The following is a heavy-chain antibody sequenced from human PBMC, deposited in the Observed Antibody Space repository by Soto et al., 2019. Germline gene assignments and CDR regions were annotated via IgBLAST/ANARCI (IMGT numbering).Heavy chain of an antibody. Sequence: ASVKVSCKASGYTFTSYGISWVRQAPGQGLEWMGWISAYNGNTNYAQKLQGRVTMTTDTSTSTAYMELRSLRADDTAVYYCAREEDSSSWLDAFDLRGQGTTVTVSS. CDR3: AREEDSSSWLDAFDL. D-gene: IGHD6-13*01. CDR1: GYTFTSYG. V-gene: IGHV1-18*01. CDR2: ISAYNGNT. J-gene: IGHJ3*01.